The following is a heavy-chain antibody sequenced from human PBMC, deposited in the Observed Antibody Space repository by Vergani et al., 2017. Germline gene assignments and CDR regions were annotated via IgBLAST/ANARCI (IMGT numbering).Heavy chain of an antibody. Sequence: VQLLESGGGLVQPGGSLRLSCAASGFTFSSYAMSWVRQAPGKGLEWVSYISSSSSYTNYADSVKGRFSISRDNAKNSLYLQMNSLRAEDTAVYYCARERRDTAAKALGWFDPWGQGTLVTVSS. D-gene: IGHD6-13*01. V-gene: IGHV3-48*04. J-gene: IGHJ5*02. CDR3: ARERRDTAAKALGWFDP. CDR1: GFTFSSYA. CDR2: ISSSSSYT.